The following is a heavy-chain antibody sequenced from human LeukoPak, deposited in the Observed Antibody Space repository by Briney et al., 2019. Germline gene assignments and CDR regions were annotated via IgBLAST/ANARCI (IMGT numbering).Heavy chain of an antibody. J-gene: IGHJ4*02. Sequence: SETLSLTCGVSGASISRSTWWSWVRQPPGKGLEWIGEIYHSGSTNYNPSLKSRVTISVDKSKNQFSLKLSSVTAADTAVYYCARDTAMVKDYWGQGTLVTVSS. CDR1: GASISRSTW. V-gene: IGHV4-4*02. D-gene: IGHD5-18*01. CDR2: IYHSGST. CDR3: ARDTAMVKDY.